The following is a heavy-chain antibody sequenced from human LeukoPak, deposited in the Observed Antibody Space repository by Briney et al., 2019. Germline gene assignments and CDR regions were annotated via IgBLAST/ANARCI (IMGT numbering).Heavy chain of an antibody. D-gene: IGHD2-21*02. CDR1: GGSISSSSYY. J-gene: IGHJ4*02. CDR2: IYYSGST. V-gene: IGHV4-39*01. Sequence: SETLSLTCTVSGGSISSSSYYWGWIRQPPGKGLEWIGSIYYSGSTYYNPSLKSRVTISVDTSTNQFSLKLSCVTAADTAVYYCARLYCGGDCCERGVIFDYWGQGTLVTVSS. CDR3: ARLYCGGDCCERGVIFDY.